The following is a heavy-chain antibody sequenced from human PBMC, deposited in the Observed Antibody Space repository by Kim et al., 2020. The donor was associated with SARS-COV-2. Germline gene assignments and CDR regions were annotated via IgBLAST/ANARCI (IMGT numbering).Heavy chain of an antibody. Sequence: GGSLRLSCAASGFTFSSYSMNWVRQAPGKGLEWVSSISSSSSYIYYADSVKGRFTISRDNAKNSLYLQMNSLRAEDTAVYYCARAAITGTTSWFDPWGQGTLVTVSS. D-gene: IGHD1-7*01. CDR3: ARAAITGTTSWFDP. J-gene: IGHJ5*02. CDR2: ISSSSSYI. V-gene: IGHV3-21*01. CDR1: GFTFSSYS.